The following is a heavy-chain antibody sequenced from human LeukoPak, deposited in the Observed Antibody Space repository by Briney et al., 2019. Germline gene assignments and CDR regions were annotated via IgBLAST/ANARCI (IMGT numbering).Heavy chain of an antibody. CDR3: ATDVAVAGTGAFDI. J-gene: IGHJ3*02. CDR1: GGSISSGDYY. D-gene: IGHD6-19*01. CDR2: IYYTGTT. Sequence: KPSQTLSLTCTVSGGSISSGDYYWSWIRQPPGKGLEWIGYIYYTGTTYYSPSLKSRVTISVDTSMNQFSLKLSSVTAADTAVYYCATDVAVAGTGAFDIWGQGTMVTVSS. V-gene: IGHV4-30-4*08.